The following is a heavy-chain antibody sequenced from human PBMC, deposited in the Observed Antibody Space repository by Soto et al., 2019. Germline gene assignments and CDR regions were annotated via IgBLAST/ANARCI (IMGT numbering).Heavy chain of an antibody. CDR2: ISNDGSNK. CDR3: AKGFGNYLAFDY. V-gene: IGHV3-30*18. CDR1: GFSFSTYG. D-gene: IGHD1-26*01. Sequence: PGGSLRLSCAASGFSFSTYGMHWVRQAPGKGLEWVAFISNDGSNKYYADSVKGRFTISRDNSKNTLYLQMNSLRAEDTAVYYCAKGFGNYLAFDYWGKGTRVTVSS. J-gene: IGHJ4*02.